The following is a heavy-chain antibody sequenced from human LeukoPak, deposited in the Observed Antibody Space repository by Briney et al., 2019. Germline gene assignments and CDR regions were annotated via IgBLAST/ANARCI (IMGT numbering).Heavy chain of an antibody. CDR2: ISGSGGST. Sequence: GGSLRLSCAASGFTFSSYAMSWVRQAPGKGLEWVSAISGSGGSTYYADSVKGRFTISRDNSKNTLYLQMNSLRAEDTAVYHCAKHGVLLWFGELQHAFDIWGQGTMVTVSS. CDR3: AKHGVLLWFGELQHAFDI. V-gene: IGHV3-23*01. D-gene: IGHD3-10*01. J-gene: IGHJ3*02. CDR1: GFTFSSYA.